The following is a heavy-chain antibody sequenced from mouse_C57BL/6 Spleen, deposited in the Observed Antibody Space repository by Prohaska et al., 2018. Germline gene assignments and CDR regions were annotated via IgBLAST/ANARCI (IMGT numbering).Heavy chain of an antibody. J-gene: IGHJ3*01. V-gene: IGHV1-9*01. CDR1: GYTFTGYW. CDR3: AIRGDYAYPWFAY. D-gene: IGHD2-4*01. CDR2: ILPGSGST. Sequence: MAESSVKLSCKATGYTFTGYWIEWVKQRPGHGLEWIGEILPGSGSTNYNETFTDKATFSADTSYKTAYMQLSSLTTEDSASYYCAIRGDYAYPWFAYWGQGTLVTVSA.